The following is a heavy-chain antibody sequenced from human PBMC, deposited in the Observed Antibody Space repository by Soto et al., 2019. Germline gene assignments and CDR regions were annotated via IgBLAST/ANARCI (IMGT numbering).Heavy chain of an antibody. J-gene: IGHJ5*02. V-gene: IGHV4-30-4*01. CDR3: ARVRGYCSSTSCFNWFDP. Sequence: SETLSLTCTVSGGSISSGDYYWSWIRQPPGKGLEWIGYIYYSGSTYYNPSLKSRVTISVDTSKNQFSLKLSSVTAADTAVYYCARVRGYCSSTSCFNWFDPWGQGTLV. D-gene: IGHD2-2*01. CDR2: IYYSGST. CDR1: GGSISSGDYY.